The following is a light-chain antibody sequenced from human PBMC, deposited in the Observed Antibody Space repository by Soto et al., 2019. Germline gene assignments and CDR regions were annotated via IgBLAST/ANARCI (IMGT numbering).Light chain of an antibody. CDR1: QSVSSSY. J-gene: IGKJ1*01. Sequence: EIVLTQSPGTLSLSPGERATLSCRASQSVSSSYLAWYQQKPGQAPRLLIYGASSRATGIPDRFSGSGSGTAFTLTISRLEPEDFAVYYCQQYGSSSWTFGQGTKVEFK. CDR3: QQYGSSSWT. CDR2: GAS. V-gene: IGKV3-20*01.